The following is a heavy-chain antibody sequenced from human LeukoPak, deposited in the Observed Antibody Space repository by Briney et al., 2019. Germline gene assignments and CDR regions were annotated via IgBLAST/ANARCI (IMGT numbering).Heavy chain of an antibody. CDR3: ARHGDTYYFDY. CDR2: IYYSGST. J-gene: IGHJ4*02. CDR1: GGSISSYY. V-gene: IGHV4-59*08. Sequence: SETLSLTCTVSGGSISSYYWSWIRQPPGKGLEWIGYIYYSGSTYYNPSLKSRVTISVDTSKNQFSLKLSSVTAADTAVYYCARHGDTYYFDYWGQGTLVTVSS. D-gene: IGHD2-21*02.